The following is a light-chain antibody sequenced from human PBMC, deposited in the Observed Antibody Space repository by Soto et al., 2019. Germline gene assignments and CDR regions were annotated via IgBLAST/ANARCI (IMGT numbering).Light chain of an antibody. CDR2: GAS. V-gene: IGKV3-20*01. J-gene: IGKJ1*01. Sequence: EIVLTQSPGTLTLSPGERATLSCRASQSISSGYLAWYQQKPGQAPRLLIYGASSSATGIPDRFSGSGSVTDFTLTISRLEPEDLAVYYCQRYGTSLTWTFGQGTKVEIK. CDR3: QRYGTSLTWT. CDR1: QSISSGY.